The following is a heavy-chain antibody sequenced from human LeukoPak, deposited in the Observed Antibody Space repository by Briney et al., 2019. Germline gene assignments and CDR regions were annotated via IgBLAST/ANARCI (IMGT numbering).Heavy chain of an antibody. J-gene: IGHJ4*02. CDR2: IYPGDSDT. CDR3: ARRRRYCGGDCYLDY. D-gene: IGHD2-21*02. Sequence: GXGLXXXGXIYPGDSDTRYSPSFQGQVTISADKSISTAYLQWSSLKASDTAMYYCARRRRYCGGDCYLDYWGQGTLVTVSS. V-gene: IGHV5-51*01.